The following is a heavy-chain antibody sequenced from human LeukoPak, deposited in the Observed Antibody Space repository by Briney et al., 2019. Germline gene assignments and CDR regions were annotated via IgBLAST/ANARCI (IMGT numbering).Heavy chain of an antibody. CDR2: IYYSGST. D-gene: IGHD1-26*01. V-gene: IGHV4-39*01. CDR3: ARPLPPGSHTY. J-gene: IGHJ4*02. Sequence: SETLSLTCTVSGGSISSSSYYWGWIRQPPGKGLEWIGSIYYSGSTYYNPSLKSRVTISVDTSKNQFSLKLSSVTAADTAVYYCARPLPPGSHTYWGQGTLVTVSS. CDR1: GGSISSSSYY.